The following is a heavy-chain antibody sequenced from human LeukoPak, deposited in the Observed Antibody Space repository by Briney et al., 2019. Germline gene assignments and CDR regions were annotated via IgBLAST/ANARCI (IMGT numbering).Heavy chain of an antibody. V-gene: IGHV3-23*01. J-gene: IGHJ4*02. CDR1: GISFSNYS. CDR3: AKATGYLL. CDR2: ISNSGGTT. D-gene: IGHD1-14*01. Sequence: PGGSLRLSCAASGISFSNYSMNWVRQAPGKGLEWVSTISNSGGTTYYADSVKGRFTISRDDSENTLYLQMNSLRAEDTAVYYCAKATGYLLWGQGTLVTVSS.